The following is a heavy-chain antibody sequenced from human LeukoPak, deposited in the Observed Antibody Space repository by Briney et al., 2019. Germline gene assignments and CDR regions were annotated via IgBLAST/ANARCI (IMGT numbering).Heavy chain of an antibody. Sequence: GGSLRLSCAASGFTFSSYAMSWVRQAPGKGLEWVSAISGSGGSTYYADSVKGRFTISRDNPKNTLYLQMNSLRAEDTAVYYCAKTSKNYYDSSGYRGGFDYWGQGTLVTVSS. CDR2: ISGSGGST. J-gene: IGHJ4*02. V-gene: IGHV3-23*01. CDR3: AKTSKNYYDSSGYRGGFDY. D-gene: IGHD3-22*01. CDR1: GFTFSSYA.